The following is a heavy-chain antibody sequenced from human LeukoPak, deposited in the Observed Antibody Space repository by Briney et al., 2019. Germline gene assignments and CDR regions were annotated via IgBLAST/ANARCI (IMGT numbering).Heavy chain of an antibody. CDR1: GGSISSYY. CDR3: ARHILRDAFDI. Sequence: SETLSLTCTVSGGSISSYYWSWIRQPPGKGLEWIGYIYYSGSTNYNPSLKSRVTISVDTSKNQFSLKLSSVTAADTAMYYCARHILRDAFDIWGQGTMVTVSS. V-gene: IGHV4-59*08. J-gene: IGHJ3*02. CDR2: IYYSGST. D-gene: IGHD4-17*01.